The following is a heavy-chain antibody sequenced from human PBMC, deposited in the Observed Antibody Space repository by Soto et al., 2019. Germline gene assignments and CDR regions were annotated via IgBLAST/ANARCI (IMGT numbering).Heavy chain of an antibody. Sequence: SVKVSCKASGGTFSSYAISWVRQAPGQGLEWMGGIIPIFGTANYAQKFQGRVTITADKSTSTAYMELSSLRSEDTAVYYCARAPVDYDYVWGSYRYGYFDYWGQGTLVTAPQ. CDR2: IIPIFGTA. CDR3: ARAPVDYDYVWGSYRYGYFDY. D-gene: IGHD3-16*02. V-gene: IGHV1-69*06. J-gene: IGHJ4*02. CDR1: GGTFSSYA.